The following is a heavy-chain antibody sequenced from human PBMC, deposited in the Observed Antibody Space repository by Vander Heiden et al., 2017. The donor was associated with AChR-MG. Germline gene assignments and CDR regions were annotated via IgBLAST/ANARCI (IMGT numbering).Heavy chain of an antibody. J-gene: IGHJ5*02. Sequence: EVQLVESGGGLVQPGRSLRLSCTASGFTFGDYAMSWVRQAPGKGLEWVGFIRSKAYGGTTEYAASVKGRFTISRDDSKSIAYLQMNSLKTEDTAVYYCTRAMDEGPGFDPWGQGTLVTVSS. CDR3: TRAMDEGPGFDP. CDR1: GFTFGDYA. CDR2: IRSKAYGGTT. V-gene: IGHV3-49*04.